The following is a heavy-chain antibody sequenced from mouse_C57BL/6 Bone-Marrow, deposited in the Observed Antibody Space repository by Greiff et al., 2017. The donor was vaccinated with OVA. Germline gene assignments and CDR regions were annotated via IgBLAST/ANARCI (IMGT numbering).Heavy chain of an antibody. J-gene: IGHJ1*03. D-gene: IGHD1-1*01. CDR3: ARTITTFPYWYFDV. V-gene: IGHV1-64*01. CDR2: IHPNSGST. CDR1: GYTFTSYW. Sequence: VQLQQSGAELVKPGASVKLSCKASGYTFTSYWMHWVKQRPGQGLEWIGMIHPNSGSTNYNEKFKRKATLTVDKSSSTAYMQLSSLTSEDSAVYYCARTITTFPYWYFDVWGTGTTVTVSS.